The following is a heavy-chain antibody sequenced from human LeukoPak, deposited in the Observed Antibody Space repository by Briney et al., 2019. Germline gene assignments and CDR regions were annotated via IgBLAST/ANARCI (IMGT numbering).Heavy chain of an antibody. CDR2: IYYSGST. Sequence: SETLSLTCTVSGGSISSYYWSWIRQPPGKGLEWIGYIYYSGSTNYNPSLKSRVTISVDTSKNQFSLKLSSVTAADTAVYYCARLASDYYDSSGYTDGYFDYWGQGTLVTVSS. J-gene: IGHJ4*02. CDR3: ARLASDYYDSSGYTDGYFDY. CDR1: GGSISSYY. D-gene: IGHD3-22*01. V-gene: IGHV4-59*08.